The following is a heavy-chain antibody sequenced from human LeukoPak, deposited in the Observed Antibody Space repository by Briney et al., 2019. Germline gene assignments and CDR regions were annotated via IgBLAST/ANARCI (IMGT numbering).Heavy chain of an antibody. CDR1: GGSIGSGGYY. CDR3: ARVLYSSGWELSAFDY. CDR2: IYHSGST. Sequence: SQTLSLTCTVSGGSIGSGGYYWSWIRQPPGKGLEWIGYIYHSGSTYYNPSLKSRVTTSVDRSKNQFSLKLNSVTAADTAVYYCARVLYSSGWELSAFDYWGQGTLVTVSS. V-gene: IGHV4-30-2*01. J-gene: IGHJ4*02. D-gene: IGHD6-19*01.